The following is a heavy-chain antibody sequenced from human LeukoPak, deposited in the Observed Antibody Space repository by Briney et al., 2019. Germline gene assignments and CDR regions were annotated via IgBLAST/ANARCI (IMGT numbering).Heavy chain of an antibody. J-gene: IGHJ4*02. V-gene: IGHV3-64*04. D-gene: IGHD6-13*01. CDR2: INSNGGRT. Sequence: GGSLRLSCSASGFTFKKYAMHWVRQAPGKGLEYVSAINSNGGRTYYADSVKGRFTISRDNSKNTLYLQMNSLRAEDTAVYYCARVPDSSSWYHDYWGQGTLVTVSS. CDR1: GFTFKKYA. CDR3: ARVPDSSSWYHDY.